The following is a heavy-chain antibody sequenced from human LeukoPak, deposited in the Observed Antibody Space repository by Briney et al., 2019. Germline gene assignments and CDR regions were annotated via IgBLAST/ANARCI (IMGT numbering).Heavy chain of an antibody. D-gene: IGHD2-15*01. J-gene: IGHJ4*02. CDR1: GFTFSNAW. CDR2: IKSKTDGGTT. CDR3: ARQRRYCSGDNCYQRTFDY. Sequence: GGSLRLSCAASGFTFSNAWMSWVRQAPGKGLEWVGRIKSKTDGGTTDYAAPVKGRFTISRDDSKNTLYLQMNSLRAEDTAVYYCARQRRYCSGDNCYQRTFDYWGQGTLVTVSS. V-gene: IGHV3-15*01.